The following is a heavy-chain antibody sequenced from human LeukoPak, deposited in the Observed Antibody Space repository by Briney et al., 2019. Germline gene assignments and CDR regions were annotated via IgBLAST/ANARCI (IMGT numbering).Heavy chain of an antibody. J-gene: IGHJ4*02. Sequence: SVKVSCKASEGTFSSYAISWVRQAPGQGLEWMGGIIPIFGTANYAQKFQGRVTITADESTSTAYMELSSLRSEDTAVYYCARDRGSGRFLEWLSFDYWGQGTLVTVSS. V-gene: IGHV1-69*13. CDR1: EGTFSSYA. CDR2: IIPIFGTA. D-gene: IGHD3-3*01. CDR3: ARDRGSGRFLEWLSFDY.